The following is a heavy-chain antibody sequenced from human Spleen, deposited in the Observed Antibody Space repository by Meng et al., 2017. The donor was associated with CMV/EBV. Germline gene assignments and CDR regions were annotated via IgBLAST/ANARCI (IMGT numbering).Heavy chain of an antibody. V-gene: IGHV3-30*04. D-gene: IGHD6-13*01. CDR2: VSYDGSNQ. J-gene: IGHJ4*02. CDR1: GFTFSNYN. Sequence: GESLKISCAASGFTFSNYNMDWVRQAPGEGLEWVAAVSYDGSNQYYIESVKGRFTVSRDNAKNSLSLQMNSLRAEDTAVYYCASGYSSSWSPSGYFDYWGQGTLVTVSS. CDR3: ASGYSSSWSPSGYFDY.